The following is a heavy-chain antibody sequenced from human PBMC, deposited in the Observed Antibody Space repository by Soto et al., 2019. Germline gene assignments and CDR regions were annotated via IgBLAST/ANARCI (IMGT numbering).Heavy chain of an antibody. CDR2: IYYRGTP. CDR3: SREREIVGSGMDV. D-gene: IGHD5-12*01. CDR1: GDAVSRGGYY. Sequence: QVQVQESGPGLVKPSQTLSLTCTVSGDAVSRGGYYWSWIRQHPGKGLEWIGYIYYRGTPDYNPSLKSRVTIALDTSKIQVSRKMISVTAADPAVYYCSREREIVGSGMDVWCQGTTVTVSS. J-gene: IGHJ6*02. V-gene: IGHV4-31*03.